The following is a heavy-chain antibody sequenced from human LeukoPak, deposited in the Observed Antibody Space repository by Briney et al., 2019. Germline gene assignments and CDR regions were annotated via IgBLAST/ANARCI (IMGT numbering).Heavy chain of an antibody. CDR1: GFTFSSYS. D-gene: IGHD1-7*01. CDR3: ARTELELPEGSPSDFDY. CDR2: ISSSSSYI. V-gene: IGHV3-21*01. J-gene: IGHJ4*02. Sequence: GGSLRLSCAASGFTFSSYSMNWVRQAPGKGLDWVSSISSSSSYIYYADSVKGRFTISRDNAKNSLYLQMNSLRAEDTAVYYCARTELELPEGSPSDFDYWGQGTLVTVSS.